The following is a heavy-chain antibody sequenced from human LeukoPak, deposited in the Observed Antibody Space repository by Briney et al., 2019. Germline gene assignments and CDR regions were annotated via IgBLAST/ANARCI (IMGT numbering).Heavy chain of an antibody. Sequence: SETLSLTCTVSGGSISSGSYYWSWIRQPAGKGLEWIGRIYSSGSTNYNPSLKSRVTISVDTSKNQFSLNLGAVTAADTAVYYCARDNARGGSFSDYLRYFHYWGQGTLVTVSS. CDR2: IYSSGST. V-gene: IGHV4-61*02. CDR1: GGSISSGSYY. D-gene: IGHD5/OR15-5a*01. CDR3: ARDNARGGSFSDYLRYFHY. J-gene: IGHJ1*01.